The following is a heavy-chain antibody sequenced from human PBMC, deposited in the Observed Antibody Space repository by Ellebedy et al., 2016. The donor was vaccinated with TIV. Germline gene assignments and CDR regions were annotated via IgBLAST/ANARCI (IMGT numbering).Heavy chain of an antibody. D-gene: IGHD2-8*02. CDR2: INQSGST. Sequence: MPSETLSLTCAVYGGSFSGYYWSWIRQPPGKGLEWIGEINQSGSTNYNPSLKSRVTILVDTSKNQLSLKLSSVTAADTAMYYCASGLGVRRMNAFDIWGQGTMVTVSS. J-gene: IGHJ3*02. CDR3: ASGLGVRRMNAFDI. V-gene: IGHV4-34*01. CDR1: GGSFSGYY.